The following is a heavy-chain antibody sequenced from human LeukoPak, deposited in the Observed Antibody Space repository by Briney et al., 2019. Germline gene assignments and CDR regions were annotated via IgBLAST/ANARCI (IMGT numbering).Heavy chain of an antibody. J-gene: IGHJ5*02. Sequence: SETLSLTCTVSGGSISDSYWSWTRQPPGKRLEWLGYIYYSGTTSYNPSLKSRVTISVDTSKIQFSLKLSSVTAADTAVYYCAREVGGYPRRFDPWGQGTLVTVSS. V-gene: IGHV4-59*01. CDR2: IYYSGTT. CDR3: AREVGGYPRRFDP. D-gene: IGHD5-12*01. CDR1: GGSISDSY.